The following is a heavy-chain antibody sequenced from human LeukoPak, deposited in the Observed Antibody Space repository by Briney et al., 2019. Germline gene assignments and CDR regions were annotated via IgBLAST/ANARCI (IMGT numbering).Heavy chain of an antibody. J-gene: IGHJ4*02. Sequence: GAPVKVSCKASGYTFTSYDINWVRQATGQGLEWMGWMNPNSGNTGYAQKFQGRVAITRNTSISTAYMELSSLRSEDTAVYYCARGTYYYDSSGYYRYRIFDYWGQGTLVTVSS. CDR3: ARGTYYYDSSGYYRYRIFDY. CDR2: MNPNSGNT. D-gene: IGHD3-22*01. CDR1: GYTFTSYD. V-gene: IGHV1-8*03.